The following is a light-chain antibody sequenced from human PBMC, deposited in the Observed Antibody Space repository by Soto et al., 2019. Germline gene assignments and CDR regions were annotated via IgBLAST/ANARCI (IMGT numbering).Light chain of an antibody. CDR3: SSYAGNNIL. CDR2: DVS. Sequence: QSALTQPPSASGSPGQSITISCTGTSSDVGGYDFVSWYQQHPGKAPKLMIYDVSKRPSGVPDRFSGSKSGNTASLTVSGLQAEDEADYYCSSYAGNNILFGGGTQLTVL. J-gene: IGLJ2*01. V-gene: IGLV2-8*01. CDR1: SSDVGGYDF.